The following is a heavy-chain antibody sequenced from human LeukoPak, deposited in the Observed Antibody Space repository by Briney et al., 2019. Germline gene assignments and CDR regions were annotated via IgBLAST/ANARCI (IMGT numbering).Heavy chain of an antibody. CDR3: AFDI. CDR2: ISGSGGST. Sequence: ETLSLTCTVSGGSISSGDYYWSWIRQPPGKGLEWVSAISGSGGSTYYADSVKGRFTISRDNSKNTLYLQMNSLRAEDTAVYYCAFDIWGQGTMVTVSS. J-gene: IGHJ3*02. CDR1: GGSISSGDYY. V-gene: IGHV3-23*01.